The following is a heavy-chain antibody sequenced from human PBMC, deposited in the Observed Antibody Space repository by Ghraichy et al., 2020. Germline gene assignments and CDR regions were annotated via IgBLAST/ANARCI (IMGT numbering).Heavy chain of an antibody. V-gene: IGHV4-59*01. D-gene: IGHD3-10*01. CDR2: IYYSGST. Sequence: SETLSLTCTVSGGSISSYYWSWIRQPPGKGLEWIGYIYYSGSTNYNPSLKSRVTISVDTSKNQFSLKLSSVTAADTAVYYCASMGPSLRHLPNYWGQGTLVTVSS. CDR1: GGSISSYY. J-gene: IGHJ4*02. CDR3: ASMGPSLRHLPNY.